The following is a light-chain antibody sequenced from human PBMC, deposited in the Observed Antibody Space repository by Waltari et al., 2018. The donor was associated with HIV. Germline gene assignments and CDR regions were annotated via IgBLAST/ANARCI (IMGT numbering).Light chain of an antibody. CDR2: DVT. Sequence: QSALTQPASVSGSPGQSITISCTGTTNDVGRYEYVSWYQQHPGKAPKRLIYDVTDRPSGVSTRFSGSKSGNTASLTVSGLQAEDEADYYCNSYTSTDRWVFGGGTKLTVL. V-gene: IGLV2-14*03. CDR3: NSYTSTDRWV. J-gene: IGLJ3*02. CDR1: TNDVGRYEY.